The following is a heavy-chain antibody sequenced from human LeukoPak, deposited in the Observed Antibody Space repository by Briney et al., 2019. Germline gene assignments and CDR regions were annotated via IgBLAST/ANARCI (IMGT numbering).Heavy chain of an antibody. V-gene: IGHV3-30*02. Sequence: GRSLRLSCAASGFTFSSYAMHWVRQAPGKGLEWVAFIRYDGSNKYYADSVKGRFTISRDNSKNTLYLQMNSLRAEDTAVYYCAKSSGGRLPCAQHWGQGTLVTVSS. J-gene: IGHJ1*01. D-gene: IGHD1-26*01. CDR1: GFTFSSYA. CDR3: AKSSGGRLPCAQH. CDR2: IRYDGSNK.